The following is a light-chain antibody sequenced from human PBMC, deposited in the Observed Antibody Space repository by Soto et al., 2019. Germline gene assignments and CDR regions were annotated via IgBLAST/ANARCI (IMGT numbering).Light chain of an antibody. J-gene: IGKJ2*01. CDR2: GAS. CDR3: QQSFTSART. CDR1: QTIKSY. V-gene: IGKV1-39*01. Sequence: DIQVTQSPSSLSASVGERVTITCRASQTIKSYLNWYKLTPGKAPKLLIFGASSLKSGVPSRFSGNGSATDFTLTINDLQPEDFATYYCQQSFTSARTFGPGTRLEIK.